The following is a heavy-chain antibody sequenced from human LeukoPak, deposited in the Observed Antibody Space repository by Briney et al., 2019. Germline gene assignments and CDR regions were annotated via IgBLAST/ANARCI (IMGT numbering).Heavy chain of an antibody. J-gene: IGHJ4*02. CDR1: GYTFINSG. CDR2: ISVNNGNT. CDR3: ASGNWWQLKFDY. Sequence: RASVKVSCKASGYTFINSGITWVRQAPGQGLEWMGWISVNNGNTNYAQKLQGRVTMTTDTSTGTAYIELTSLTSDDTAVYYCASGNWWQLKFDYWGQGTLVTVSS. D-gene: IGHD4-23*01. V-gene: IGHV1-18*04.